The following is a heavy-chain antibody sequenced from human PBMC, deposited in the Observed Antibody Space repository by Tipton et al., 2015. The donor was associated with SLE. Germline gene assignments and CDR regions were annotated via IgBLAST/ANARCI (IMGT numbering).Heavy chain of an antibody. D-gene: IGHD3-3*01. CDR1: GGSISSSSYY. CDR2: IYYSGST. J-gene: IGHJ2*01. CDR3: ARGVWSGSFFDL. Sequence: TPSLTCTVSGGSISSSSYYWGWIRQPPGKGLEWIGSIYYSGSTYYNPSLKSRVTISVDTSKNQFSLKLSSVTAADTAVYYCARGVWSGSFFDLWGRGTLVTVSS. V-gene: IGHV4-39*07.